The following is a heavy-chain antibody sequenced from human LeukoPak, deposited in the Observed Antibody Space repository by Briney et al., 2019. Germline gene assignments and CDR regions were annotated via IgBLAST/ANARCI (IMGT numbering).Heavy chain of an antibody. CDR1: GFTFSDYY. CDR3: ARVEYSSGWYVDY. D-gene: IGHD6-19*01. J-gene: IGHJ4*02. CDR2: ISSSGSTI. Sequence: GGSLRPSCAASGFTFSDYYMSWIRQAPGKGLEWVSYISSSGSTIYYADSVKGRFTISRDNAKNSLYLQMNSLRAEDTAVYYCARVEYSSGWYVDYWGQGTLVTVSS. V-gene: IGHV3-11*01.